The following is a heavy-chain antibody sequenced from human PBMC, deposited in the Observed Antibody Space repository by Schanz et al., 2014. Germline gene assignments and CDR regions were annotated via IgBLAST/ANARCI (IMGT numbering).Heavy chain of an antibody. V-gene: IGHV3-66*01. CDR2: IYSGGDT. CDR1: GFSVSSNF. Sequence: VQLVESGGGLVQPGRSLRLSCAASGFSVSSNFMTWVRQAPGKGLEWVSLIYSGGDTNYAGSVKGRFTISRDNSKNTLYLQMNSLRAEDTAVYYCARAVGGNSALEWFDPWGQGTLVTVSS. D-gene: IGHD2-21*01. CDR3: ARAVGGNSALEWFDP. J-gene: IGHJ5*02.